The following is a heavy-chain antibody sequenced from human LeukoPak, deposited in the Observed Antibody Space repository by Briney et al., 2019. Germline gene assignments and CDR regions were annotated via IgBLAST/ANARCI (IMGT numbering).Heavy chain of an antibody. CDR3: ARHRGIVEATRHAFDI. V-gene: IGHV4-34*01. CDR2: INHSGST. CDR1: GGSFSGYY. Sequence: PSETLSLTCAVYGGSFSGYYWSWLRQPPGKGLEWIGEINHSGSTNYNPSLKSRVTISVDTSKNQFSLKLSSVTAADTAVYYCARHRGIVEATRHAFDIWGQGTMVTVSS. D-gene: IGHD1-26*01. J-gene: IGHJ3*02.